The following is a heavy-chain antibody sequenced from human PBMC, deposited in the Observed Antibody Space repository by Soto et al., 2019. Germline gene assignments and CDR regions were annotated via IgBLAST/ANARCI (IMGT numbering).Heavy chain of an antibody. J-gene: IGHJ6*02. CDR3: ASSSRYGMDI. CDR1: GGSISSGSYY. CDR2: SYYSGNT. Sequence: PSQSMSLTCSVCGGSISSGSYYWSWIRQPPGKGLEWIGNSYYSGNTYYNPSLKSRLIISIGTRKNQLSLKVGPVTPADTPVSYRASSSRYGMDIWRQGTTVTVYS. V-gene: IGHV4-30-4*01.